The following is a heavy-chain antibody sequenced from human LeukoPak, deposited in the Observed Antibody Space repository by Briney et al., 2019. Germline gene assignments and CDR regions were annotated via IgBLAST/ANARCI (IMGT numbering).Heavy chain of an antibody. J-gene: IGHJ5*02. D-gene: IGHD2-8*01. V-gene: IGHV3-33*01. CDR3: ARVRRVSYNWFDP. CDR2: IWYDGSNK. CDR1: GFTFSSYG. Sequence: PGRSLRLSCAASGFTFSSYGMHWVRQAPGKGLEWVAVIWYDGSNKYYADSVKGRFTISRDNSKNTLYLQMNSLRAEDTAVYYCARVRRVSYNWFDPWGQGTLVTVSS.